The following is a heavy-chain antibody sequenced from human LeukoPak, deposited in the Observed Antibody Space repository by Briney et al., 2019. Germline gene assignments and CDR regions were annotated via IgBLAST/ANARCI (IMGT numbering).Heavy chain of an antibody. J-gene: IGHJ4*02. Sequence: GGSLRLSCAASGFTVSSNYMSWVRQAPGKGLEWVANIKHDGSDKYYVDSVKGRFTISRDNAENSLYLQMNSLRAEDTAMYYCARSQSLGYWGQGTLVTVSS. CDR1: GFTVSSNY. CDR3: ARSQSLGY. V-gene: IGHV3-7*04. CDR2: IKHDGSDK.